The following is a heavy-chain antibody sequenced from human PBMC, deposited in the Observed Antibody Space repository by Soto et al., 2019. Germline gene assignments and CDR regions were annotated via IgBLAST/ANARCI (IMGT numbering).Heavy chain of an antibody. Sequence: PSETLSLTCTVSSGSISSYYWSWIRQPPGKGLEWIGYIYYSGSTNYNPSLKSRVTISVDTSKNQFSLKLSSVTAADTAVYYCARGGSYYDFWSGYYTGHYYYYGMDVWGQGTTVTVSS. J-gene: IGHJ6*02. D-gene: IGHD3-3*01. V-gene: IGHV4-59*01. CDR3: ARGGSYYDFWSGYYTGHYYYYGMDV. CDR1: SGSISSYY. CDR2: IYYSGST.